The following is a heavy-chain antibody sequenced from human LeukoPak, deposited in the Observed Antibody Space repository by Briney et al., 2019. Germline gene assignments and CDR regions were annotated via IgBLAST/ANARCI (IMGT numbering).Heavy chain of an antibody. J-gene: IGHJ4*02. D-gene: IGHD1-1*01. V-gene: IGHV1-18*01. CDR3: VRKGRQLAPDS. CDR2: ISANNGDR. Sequence: ASVKVSCKASGYTFTSYGITWVRQAPGQGLEWMGWISANNGDRHYAQNVQDRVTLTTDTSTSTAYVDLRSLRSDDTAVYYCVRKGRQLAPDSWGQGTLVTVSS. CDR1: GYTFTSYG.